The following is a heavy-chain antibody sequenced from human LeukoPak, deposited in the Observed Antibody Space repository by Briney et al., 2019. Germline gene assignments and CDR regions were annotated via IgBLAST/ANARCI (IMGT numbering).Heavy chain of an antibody. CDR2: ISAYNGNT. CDR1: GYTFTSYG. D-gene: IGHD3-3*01. V-gene: IGHV1-18*01. CDR3: ARDLAVGDFWRGYYRWFDP. Sequence: GASVKVSCKASGYTFTSYGISWVRQAPGQGLEWMGWISAYNGNTNYAQKLQGRVTMTTDTSTSTAYMELRSLRSDDTAVYYCARDLAVGDFWRGYYRWFDPWGQGTLVTVSS. J-gene: IGHJ5*02.